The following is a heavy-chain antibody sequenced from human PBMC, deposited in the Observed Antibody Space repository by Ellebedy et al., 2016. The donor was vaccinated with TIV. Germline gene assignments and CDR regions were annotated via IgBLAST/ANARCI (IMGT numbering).Heavy chain of an antibody. D-gene: IGHD4-17*01. V-gene: IGHV3-23*01. Sequence: GESLKISCAASGFTFSSYAMSWVRQAPGKGLEWVSAISGGGGTTYYADSVKGRFTISRDNSKSTLYLQMNSLSADDTAVYYCAKLPTVSPGRDWFDPWGQGTLVTVSS. CDR3: AKLPTVSPGRDWFDP. CDR1: GFTFSSYA. CDR2: ISGGGGTT. J-gene: IGHJ5*02.